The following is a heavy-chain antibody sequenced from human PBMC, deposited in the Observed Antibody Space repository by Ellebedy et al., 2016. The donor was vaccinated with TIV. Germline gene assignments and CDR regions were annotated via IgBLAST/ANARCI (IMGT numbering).Heavy chain of an antibody. J-gene: IGHJ4*02. Sequence: SLKISCAASGFTFDDYAMHWVRRAPGRGLEWVSGISWNSGSIDYADSVKGRFTISRDNAKNSLYLQMNSLRAEDTAVYYCAKDLFPSSSGPSDYWGQGTLVTVSS. V-gene: IGHV3-9*01. D-gene: IGHD1-26*01. CDR2: ISWNSGSI. CDR3: AKDLFPSSSGPSDY. CDR1: GFTFDDYA.